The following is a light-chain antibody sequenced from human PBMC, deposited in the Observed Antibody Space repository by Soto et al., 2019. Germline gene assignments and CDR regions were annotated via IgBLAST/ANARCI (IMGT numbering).Light chain of an antibody. CDR1: QSVSSSY. CDR3: QQYASSPPT. J-gene: IGKJ1*01. CDR2: GAS. V-gene: IGKV3-20*01. Sequence: DIVLTQSPGTLSLSPGERATLSCRASQSVSSSYLAWYQQKPGQAPRLLIFGASSRATGIPDRFSGSGSGTDFTLTISRLEPEDFAAYYCQQYASSPPTFGQGTKVDIK.